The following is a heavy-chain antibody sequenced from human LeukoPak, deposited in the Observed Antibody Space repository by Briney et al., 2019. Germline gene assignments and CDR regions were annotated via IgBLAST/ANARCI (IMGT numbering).Heavy chain of an antibody. Sequence: GSLRLSCAASEFTFSSYWMSWVRQAPGKGLEWVASIKQDGSEKYYVDSVKGRVTISRDNAKNSLYLQMNSLRAEDTAVYYCARVFGAGYSDYWGQGTLVTVSS. CDR3: ARVFGAGYSDY. D-gene: IGHD4/OR15-4a*01. V-gene: IGHV3-7*01. CDR2: IKQDGSEK. CDR1: EFTFSSYW. J-gene: IGHJ4*02.